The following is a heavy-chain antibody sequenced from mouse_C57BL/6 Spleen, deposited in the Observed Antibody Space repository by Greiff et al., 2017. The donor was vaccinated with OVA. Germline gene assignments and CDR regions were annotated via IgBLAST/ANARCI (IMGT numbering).Heavy chain of an antibody. CDR3: ARSYSNYPDY. J-gene: IGHJ2*01. V-gene: IGHV1-61*01. Sequence: VQLQQPGAELVRPGSSVKLSCKASGYTFTSYWMDWVKQRPGQGLEWIGNIYPSDSETHYNQKFKDKATLTVDKSSSTAYMQLSSLTSEDSAVYYCARSYSNYPDYWGQGTTLTVSS. CDR2: IYPSDSET. CDR1: GYTFTSYW. D-gene: IGHD2-5*01.